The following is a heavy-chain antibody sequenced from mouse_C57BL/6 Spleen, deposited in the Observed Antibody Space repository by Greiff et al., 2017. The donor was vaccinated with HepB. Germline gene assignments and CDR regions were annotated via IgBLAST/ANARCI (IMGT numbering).Heavy chain of an antibody. Sequence: DVHLVESGGGLVKPGGSLKLSCAASGFTFSSYAMSWVRQTPEKRLEWVATISDGGSYTYYPDNVKGRFTISRDNAKNNLYLQMSHLKSEDTAMYYCASLYDYDAYWGQGTLVTVSA. D-gene: IGHD2-4*01. V-gene: IGHV5-4*01. CDR3: ASLYDYDAY. CDR1: GFTFSSYA. J-gene: IGHJ3*01. CDR2: ISDGGSYT.